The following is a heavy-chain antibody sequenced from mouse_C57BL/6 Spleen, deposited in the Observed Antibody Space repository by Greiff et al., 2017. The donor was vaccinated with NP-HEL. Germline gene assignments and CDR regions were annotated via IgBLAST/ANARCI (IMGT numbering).Heavy chain of an antibody. V-gene: IGHV1-15*01. D-gene: IGHD1-1*01. J-gene: IGHJ2*01. Sequence: VQLVESGAELVRPGASVTLSCKASGYTFTDYEMHWVKQTPVHGLEWIGAIDPETGGTAYNQKFKGKAILTADKSSSTAYMELRSLTSEDSAVYYCTRSSTLRSSYYFDYWGQGTTLTVSS. CDR3: TRSSTLRSSYYFDY. CDR1: GYTFTDYE. CDR2: IDPETGGT.